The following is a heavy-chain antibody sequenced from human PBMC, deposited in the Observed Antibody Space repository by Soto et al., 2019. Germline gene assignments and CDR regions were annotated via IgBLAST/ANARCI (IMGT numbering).Heavy chain of an antibody. D-gene: IGHD1-26*01. CDR2: ISAYNGNT. CDR1: GGTFSIYT. J-gene: IGHJ3*02. Sequence: ASVKISCTASGGTFSIYTIGGVRQAPGQGLGWMGWISAYNGNTNYAQKLQGRVTMTTDTSTSTAYMELRSLRSDDTAVYYCARDIVGAFDIWGQGTMVTVSS. CDR3: ARDIVGAFDI. V-gene: IGHV1-18*01.